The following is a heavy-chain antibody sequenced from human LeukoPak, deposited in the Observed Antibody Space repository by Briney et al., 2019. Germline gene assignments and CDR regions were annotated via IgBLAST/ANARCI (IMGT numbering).Heavy chain of an antibody. D-gene: IGHD5-24*01. CDR2: IYHSGST. CDR3: ARDRWLQVDY. J-gene: IGHJ4*02. CDR1: GYSISSGYY. Sequence: SETLSLTCAVSGYSISSGYYWGWIRQPPGKGLEWIGSIYHSGSTYHNPSLKSRVTISVDTSKNQFSLKLSSVTAADTAVYYCARDRWLQVDYWGQGTLVTVSS. V-gene: IGHV4-38-2*02.